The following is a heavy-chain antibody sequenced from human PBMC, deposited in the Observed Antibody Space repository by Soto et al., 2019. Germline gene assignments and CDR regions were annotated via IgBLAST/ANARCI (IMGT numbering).Heavy chain of an antibody. D-gene: IGHD4-17*01. CDR3: AGQGLRWYDAFDI. Sequence: TSETLSLTCTVSGGSISSSSYYWGWIRQPPGKGLEWIGSIYYSGSTYYNPSLKSRVTISVDTSKNQFSLKLSSVTAADTAVYYCAGQGLRWYDAFDIWGQGTMVTVSS. J-gene: IGHJ3*02. CDR2: IYYSGST. V-gene: IGHV4-39*01. CDR1: GGSISSSSYY.